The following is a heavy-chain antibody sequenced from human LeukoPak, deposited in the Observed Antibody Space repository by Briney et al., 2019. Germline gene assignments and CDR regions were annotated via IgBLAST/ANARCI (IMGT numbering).Heavy chain of an antibody. Sequence: SETLSLTCIVSGGFIRSGSNYWGWIRQPPGKGLEWIGNIYYRGTTHYNPSLKSRVTMSVDTSKNQFSLQLSSVTAADTAVYYCARIHRYCSGGACYVLDNWGQGTLVAVSS. V-gene: IGHV4-39*07. CDR1: GGFIRSGSNY. CDR3: ARIHRYCSGGACYVLDN. J-gene: IGHJ4*02. CDR2: IYYRGTT. D-gene: IGHD2-15*01.